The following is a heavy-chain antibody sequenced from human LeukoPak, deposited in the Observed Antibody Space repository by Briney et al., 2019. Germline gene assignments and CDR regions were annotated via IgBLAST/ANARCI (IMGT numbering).Heavy chain of an antibody. Sequence: ASVKVSCKVSGYTLTELSMHWVRQAPGKGLEWMGGFDPEDGETIYAQKFQGRVTMTEDTSTDTAYMELSNLRSEDTAVYYCAIPDCSSTSCYGLRQNYYYYGMDVWGQGTTVTVSS. D-gene: IGHD2-2*01. V-gene: IGHV1-24*01. J-gene: IGHJ6*02. CDR3: AIPDCSSTSCYGLRQNYYYYGMDV. CDR2: FDPEDGET. CDR1: GYTLTELS.